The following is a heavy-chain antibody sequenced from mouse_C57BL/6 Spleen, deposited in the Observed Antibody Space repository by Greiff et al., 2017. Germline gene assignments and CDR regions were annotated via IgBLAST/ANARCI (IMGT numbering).Heavy chain of an antibody. CDR2: ISGGGGNT. Sequence: EVKLMESGGGLVKPGGSLKLSCAASGFTFSSYTMSWVRQTPEKRLEWVATISGGGGNTYYPDSVKGRFTISRDNAKNTLYLQMSSLRSEDTALYYCARFLGRIDWYFDVWGTGTTVTVSS. CDR3: ARFLGRIDWYFDV. D-gene: IGHD4-1*01. CDR1: GFTFSSYT. V-gene: IGHV5-9*01. J-gene: IGHJ1*03.